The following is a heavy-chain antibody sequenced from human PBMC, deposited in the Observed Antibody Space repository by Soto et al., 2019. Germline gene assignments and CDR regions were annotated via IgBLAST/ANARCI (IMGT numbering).Heavy chain of an antibody. CDR1: GYSFTSLD. V-gene: IGHV1-8*01. D-gene: IGHD1-26*01. Sequence: ASVKVSCKASGYSFTSLDINWVRQTTGQGLEWMGWMQPSSGRTGYAQKFQGRVTMTRGTSINTAYMELSSLTSDDTAFYYCARGVTAGVDYWGQGTLVTVSS. CDR2: MQPSSGRT. CDR3: ARGVTAGVDY. J-gene: IGHJ4*02.